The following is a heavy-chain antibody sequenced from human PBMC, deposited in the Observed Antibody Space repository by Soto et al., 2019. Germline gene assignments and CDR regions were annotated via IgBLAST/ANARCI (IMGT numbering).Heavy chain of an antibody. D-gene: IGHD6-19*01. J-gene: IGHJ4*02. CDR2: ITGSGDST. V-gene: IGHV3-23*01. CDR1: GFTFSSHA. CDR3: ATDLQFSGWLSAQTFDY. Sequence: EVQLLESGGGLVQPGGSLRLSCAVSGFTFSSHAMSWVRQAPGKGLECVSSITGSGDSTYYADSVKGRFTISRDKSKSTRYLQMNSLRAEDTAVYYCATDLQFSGWLSAQTFDYWGQGTQVTVSS.